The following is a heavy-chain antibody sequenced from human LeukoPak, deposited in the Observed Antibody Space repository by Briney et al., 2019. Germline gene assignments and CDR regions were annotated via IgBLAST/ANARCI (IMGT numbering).Heavy chain of an antibody. J-gene: IGHJ4*02. CDR1: GYTFTSYY. V-gene: IGHV1-8*02. CDR2: MNPNTGKT. D-gene: IGHD3-10*01. CDR3: ARAVRQMVRGVNTQYYFDY. Sequence: GASVKVSCKASGYTFTSYYMHWVRQATGQGLEWMGWMNPNTGKTGYVQKFQGRVTMTRSTSISTAYMELSSLRSEDTAMYYCARAVRQMVRGVNTQYYFDYWGQGALVTVPS.